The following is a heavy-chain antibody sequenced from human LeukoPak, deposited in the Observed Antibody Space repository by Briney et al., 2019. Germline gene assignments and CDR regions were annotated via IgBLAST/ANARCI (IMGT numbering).Heavy chain of an antibody. D-gene: IGHD3-22*01. CDR2: INSSGSTI. Sequence: GSLTLSCAASGFTFSDYYMSWIRQAPGKGLEWVAYINSSGSTIYYADSVKGRFTISRDNAKNSLYLQMNSLRAEDPAVYYCGAAPVVVTVFLGPTDAFDIWGQGTMVTVSS. CDR3: GAAPVVVTVFLGPTDAFDI. J-gene: IGHJ3*02. CDR1: GFTFSDYY. V-gene: IGHV3-11*01.